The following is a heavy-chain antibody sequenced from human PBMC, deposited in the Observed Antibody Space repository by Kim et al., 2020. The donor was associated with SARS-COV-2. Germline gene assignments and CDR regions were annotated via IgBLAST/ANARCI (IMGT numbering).Heavy chain of an antibody. J-gene: IGHJ6*02. D-gene: IGHD3-9*01. CDR3: ARERGDILTGYYQLSGMDV. V-gene: IGHV3-13*04. CDR1: GFTFSSYD. CDR2: IGTAGDT. Sequence: GGSLRLSCAASGFTFSSYDMHWVRQATGKGLEWVSAIGTAGDTYYPGSVKGRFTISRENAKNSLYLQMNSLRAGDTAVYYCARERGDILTGYYQLSGMDVWGQGTTVTVSS.